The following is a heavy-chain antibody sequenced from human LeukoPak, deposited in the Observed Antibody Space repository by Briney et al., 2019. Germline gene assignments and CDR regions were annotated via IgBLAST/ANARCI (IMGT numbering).Heavy chain of an antibody. Sequence: PGGSLRLSCAASGFTFSSYWMHWVRQAPGKGLVWVSRINSDGSNTSYADSVKGRFTISRDNAKNTLYLQMNSLRAEDTAVYYCARPGGYGDYVGYWGQGTLVTVSS. CDR2: INSDGSNT. V-gene: IGHV3-74*01. J-gene: IGHJ4*02. CDR3: ARPGGYGDYVGY. CDR1: GFTFSSYW. D-gene: IGHD4-17*01.